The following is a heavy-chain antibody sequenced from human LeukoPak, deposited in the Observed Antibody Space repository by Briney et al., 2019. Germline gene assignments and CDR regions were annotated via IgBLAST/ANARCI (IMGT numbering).Heavy chain of an antibody. CDR1: GGSISSSSYY. Sequence: SETLSLTCTVSGGSISSSSYYWGWIRQPPGKGLEWIGSIYYSGSTYYNPSLKSRVTISVDTSQNQFSLRLTSVTAADAAVYYCARLDGIAAPFEYWGQGTLVTVSS. CDR2: IYYSGST. V-gene: IGHV4-39*01. J-gene: IGHJ4*02. CDR3: ARLDGIAAPFEY. D-gene: IGHD6-6*01.